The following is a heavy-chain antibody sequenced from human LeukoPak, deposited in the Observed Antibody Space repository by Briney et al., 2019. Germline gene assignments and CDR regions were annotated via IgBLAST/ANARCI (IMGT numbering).Heavy chain of an antibody. V-gene: IGHV4-61*02. CDR1: GGSISSGSYY. CDR2: IYTSGGT. CDR3: ARDIGGASFDY. J-gene: IGHJ4*02. D-gene: IGHD1-26*01. Sequence: SSETLSLTCTVSGGSISSGSYYWSWIRQPAGKGLEWIGRIYTSGGTNYNPSLKSRVTISVDTSKNQFSLKLSSVTAADTAVYYCARDIGGASFDYWGQGTLVTVSS.